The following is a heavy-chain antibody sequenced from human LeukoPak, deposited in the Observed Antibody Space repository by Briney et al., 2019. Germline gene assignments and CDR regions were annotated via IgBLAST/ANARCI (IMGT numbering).Heavy chain of an antibody. CDR2: ISSGGSPI. Sequence: GGSLRLSCAASGFTFSSYEMNWVRQAPGEGLEWISCISSGGSPIYYADSVKGRFTISRDNAKNSLYLQMNSLRAEDTAVYYCARGYRHTATFLDYWGQGTLVTVSS. J-gene: IGHJ4*02. V-gene: IGHV3-48*03. CDR1: GFTFSSYE. CDR3: ARGYRHTATFLDY. D-gene: IGHD5-18*01.